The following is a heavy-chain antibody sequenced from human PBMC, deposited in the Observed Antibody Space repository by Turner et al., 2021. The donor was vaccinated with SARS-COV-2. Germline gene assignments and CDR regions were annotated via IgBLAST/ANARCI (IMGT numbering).Heavy chain of an antibody. CDR1: GGTFSSYA. CDR2: SIPILDIT. Sequence: QVQLVQSGAEVKKPGSSVKVSCKTSGGTFSSYAISWVRHAPGQGLEWMGRSIPILDITNYAQKFQGRVTTTADKSTSTAYMKLSSQRSEETAVYYCARCGIALAGIGGDFDYWGQGTLVTVSS. J-gene: IGHJ4*02. CDR3: ARCGIALAGIGGDFDY. V-gene: IGHV1-69*04. D-gene: IGHD6-19*01.